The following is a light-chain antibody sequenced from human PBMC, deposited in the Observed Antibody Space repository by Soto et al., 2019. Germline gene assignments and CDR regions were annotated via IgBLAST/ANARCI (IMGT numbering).Light chain of an antibody. CDR3: QQSYSTLT. V-gene: IGKV1-33*01. CDR1: RDIKHY. J-gene: IGKJ3*01. Sequence: DIQMTQSPSSLSASVGDRVTITCQARRDIKHYLNWYQQKPGKAPNLLIYDTSVLETGVPSRFSGSGSGTDFTFTISSLQPEDIATYYCQQSYSTLTFGPGTKVDIK. CDR2: DTS.